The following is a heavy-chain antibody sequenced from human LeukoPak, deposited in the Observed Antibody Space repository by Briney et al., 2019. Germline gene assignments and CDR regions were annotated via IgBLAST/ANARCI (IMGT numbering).Heavy chain of an antibody. CDR2: IRQDGSDE. V-gene: IGHV3-7*01. D-gene: IGHD2-2*01. J-gene: IGHJ4*02. CDR3: ARDGGSAMPFDY. CDR1: GFTFSSYS. Sequence: GGSLRLSCAASGFTFSSYSMNWVRQAPGKGLEWVANIRQDGSDEYYVDSVKGRFTISRDNARNSLYLQMNSLRAEDTAVYYCARDGGSAMPFDYWGQGTLVTVSS.